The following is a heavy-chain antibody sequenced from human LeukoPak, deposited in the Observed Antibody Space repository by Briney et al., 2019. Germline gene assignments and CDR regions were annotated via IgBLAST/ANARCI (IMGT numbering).Heavy chain of an antibody. D-gene: IGHD3-10*01. CDR1: GYTFTSYG. V-gene: IGHV1-18*01. CDR3: ARGGPTPTGWFGELLPNFDDPYGMDV. CDR2: ISAYNGNT. Sequence: GASVKVPCKASGYTFTSYGISWVRQAPGQGLEWMGWISAYNGNTNYAQKLQGRVTMTTDTSTSTAYMELRSLRSDDTAVYYCARGGPTPTGWFGELLPNFDDPYGMDVWGQGTTVTVSS. J-gene: IGHJ6*02.